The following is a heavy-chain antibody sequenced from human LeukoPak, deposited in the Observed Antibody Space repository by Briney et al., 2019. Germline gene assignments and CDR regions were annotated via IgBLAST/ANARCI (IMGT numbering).Heavy chain of an antibody. CDR3: ARDNLSSGGNDY. J-gene: IGHJ4*02. Sequence: GGSLRLSCAASGFTFSSYAMSWVRQAPGKGLEWVAVIWYDGSNKYYADSVKGRFTISRDNSKNTLYLQMNSLRAEDTAVYYCARDNLSSGGNDYWGQGTLVTVSS. D-gene: IGHD6-19*01. CDR1: GFTFSSYA. V-gene: IGHV3-33*08. CDR2: IWYDGSNK.